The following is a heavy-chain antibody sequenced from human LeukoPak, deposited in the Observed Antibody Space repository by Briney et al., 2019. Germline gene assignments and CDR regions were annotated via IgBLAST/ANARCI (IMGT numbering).Heavy chain of an antibody. J-gene: IGHJ4*02. CDR2: IFYSGST. CDR1: GGSISTSSYY. Sequence: SETLSLTCTVSGGSISTSSYYWGWVRQPPGKGLEWIGNIFYSGSTYYSPSLKSRVTISLDTSRNQFSLKLNSVTAADTAVYYCARDRRMVRGVYEHDYWGQGTLVTVSS. V-gene: IGHV4-39*07. D-gene: IGHD3-10*01. CDR3: ARDRRMVRGVYEHDY.